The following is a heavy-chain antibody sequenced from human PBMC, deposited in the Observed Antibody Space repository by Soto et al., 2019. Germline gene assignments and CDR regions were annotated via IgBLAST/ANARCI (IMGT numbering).Heavy chain of an antibody. CDR2: VYDSGST. CDR3: ARAKVVAYRYDTSGYYTTFDF. Sequence: SETLSLTCTVSRVSVSSRSYSWSWIRLPPGKGLEWIGYVYDSGSTTCNPSLKSRVTISVDTSKNQFSLKLSSVTSADTAMYYCARAKVVAYRYDTSGYYTTFDFWGPGALVTVSS. J-gene: IGHJ4*02. CDR1: RVSVSSRSYS. D-gene: IGHD3-22*01. V-gene: IGHV4-61*01.